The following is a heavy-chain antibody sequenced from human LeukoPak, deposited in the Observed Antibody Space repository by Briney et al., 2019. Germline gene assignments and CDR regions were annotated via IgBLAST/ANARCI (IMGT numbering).Heavy chain of an antibody. V-gene: IGHV1-69*13. D-gene: IGHD6-13*01. CDR3: ARGPVSTHGMDV. J-gene: IGHJ6*02. CDR1: GGTFSSYA. Sequence: SVKVSCKASGGTFSSYAISWVRQAPGQGLEWMGGIIPIFGTANYAQKFQGRVTITADESTSTAYMELSSLRSEDTAVYYCARGPVSTHGMDVWGQGTTVTVSS. CDR2: IIPIFGTA.